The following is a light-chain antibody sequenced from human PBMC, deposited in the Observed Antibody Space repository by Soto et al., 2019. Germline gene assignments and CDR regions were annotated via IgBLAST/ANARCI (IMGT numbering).Light chain of an antibody. J-gene: IGKJ3*01. CDR2: AAS. V-gene: IGKV1-39*01. Sequence: DIQMTQSPSSLSASVGDRVTITCRASQSIDRYLNWYQQNSGKAPKXLIYAASRLQSGVPSRFSGRSSGTDFTLTISSLQPEDTATYYGQQYDNLPLTFGPGTKVDI. CDR1: QSIDRY. CDR3: QQYDNLPLT.